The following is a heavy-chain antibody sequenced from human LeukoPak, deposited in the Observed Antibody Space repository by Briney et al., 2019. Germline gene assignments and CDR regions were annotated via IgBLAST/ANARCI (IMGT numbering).Heavy chain of an antibody. J-gene: IGHJ4*02. D-gene: IGHD5-12*01. CDR1: GFTFSSYA. CDR2: IIGGGGTI. CDR3: AKDREGLSSGYDLEYFDY. V-gene: IGHV3-23*01. Sequence: GGSLRLSCAASGFTFSSYAMNWVRQAPGKGLEWVSAIIGGGGTIYYADSVKGRFTISRDNSKNTLFLQMNSLRAEDTAVYYCAKDREGLSSGYDLEYFDYWGQGSLVTVSS.